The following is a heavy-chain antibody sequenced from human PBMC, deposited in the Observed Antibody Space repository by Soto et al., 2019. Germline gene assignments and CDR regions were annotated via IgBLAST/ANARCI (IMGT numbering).Heavy chain of an antibody. D-gene: IGHD3-22*01. J-gene: IGHJ5*02. V-gene: IGHV4-59*02. CDR2: MYYSGSF. CDR1: GASVCTGY. Sequence: SESLSLTCTSSGASVCTGYWTWILQPPGKGLEWIGFMYYSGSFNYNPSLTSRVTISVDTSKNQFSLKVTSVTADDTAVYYCARSYYDTNGFAVDPWGQGTLVTVSS. CDR3: ARSYYDTNGFAVDP.